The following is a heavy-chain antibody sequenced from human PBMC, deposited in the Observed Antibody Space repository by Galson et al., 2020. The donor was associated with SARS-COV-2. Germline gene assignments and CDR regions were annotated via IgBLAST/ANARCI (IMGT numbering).Heavy chain of an antibody. J-gene: IGHJ4*02. Sequence: GGSLRLSCAASGFTFSSYAMHWVRQAPGKGLEWVAVISYDGSNKYYADSVKGRFTISRDNSKNTLYLQMNSLRAEDTAVYYCARDGGSYVDYWGQGTLVTVSS. CDR2: ISYDGSNK. D-gene: IGHD1-26*01. CDR1: GFTFSSYA. CDR3: ARDGGSYVDY. V-gene: IGHV3-30*01.